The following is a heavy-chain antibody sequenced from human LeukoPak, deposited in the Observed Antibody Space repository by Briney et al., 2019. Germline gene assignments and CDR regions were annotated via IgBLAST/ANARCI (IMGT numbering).Heavy chain of an antibody. CDR1: GGSISSYY. D-gene: IGHD6-13*01. J-gene: IGHJ4*02. V-gene: IGHV4-59*01. Sequence: SETLCLTCTVSGGSISSYYWSWIRQPPGKGLEWIGYIYYSGSTNYNPSLKSRVTISVDTSKNQFSLKLSSVTAADTAVYYCARDYSSSWYRPGGFDYWGQGTLVTVSS. CDR3: ARDYSSSWYRPGGFDY. CDR2: IYYSGST.